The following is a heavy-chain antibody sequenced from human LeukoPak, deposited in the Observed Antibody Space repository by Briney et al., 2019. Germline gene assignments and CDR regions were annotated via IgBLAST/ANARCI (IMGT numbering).Heavy chain of an antibody. J-gene: IGHJ4*02. CDR1: GGSISSYY. V-gene: IGHV4-59*01. CDR3: ARDRSDFADYDILTGYQREGAPHYFDY. D-gene: IGHD3-9*01. CDR2: IYYSGST. Sequence: ESGPTLVKPSETLSLTCTVSGGSISSYYWSWIRQPPRKGLEWIGYIYYSGSTNYNPSLKSRVTISVDTSKNQFSLKLSSVTAADTAVYYCARDRSDFADYDILTGYQREGAPHYFDYWGQGTLVTVSS.